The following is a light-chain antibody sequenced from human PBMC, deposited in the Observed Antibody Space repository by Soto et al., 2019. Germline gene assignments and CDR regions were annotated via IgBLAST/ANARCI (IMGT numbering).Light chain of an antibody. J-gene: IGLJ2*01. V-gene: IGLV4-60*02. CDR2: LESSGSY. CDR3: ATWDSDTWV. CDR1: SGHSTYI. Sequence: QSVLTQSSAASASLGSSVKLTCTLSSGHSTYIIAWHQQQPGKAPRYLMELESSGSYNKGSGVPDRLSGSSSGPDRYITISNIQFEDEADYSCATWDSDTWVFGGGTKVTVL.